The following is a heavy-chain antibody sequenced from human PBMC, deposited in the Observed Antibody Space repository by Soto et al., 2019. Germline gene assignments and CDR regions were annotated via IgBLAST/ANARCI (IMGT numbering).Heavy chain of an antibody. CDR3: AKVREPDYYDSSGYAH. Sequence: GGSLRLSCAASGFTFSSYAMSWVRQAPGKGLEWVSAISGSGGSTYYAGSVKGRFTISRDNSKNTLYLQMNSLRAEDTAVYYCAKVREPDYYDSSGYAHWGQGTLVTVSS. V-gene: IGHV3-23*01. D-gene: IGHD3-22*01. CDR1: GFTFSSYA. J-gene: IGHJ4*02. CDR2: ISGSGGST.